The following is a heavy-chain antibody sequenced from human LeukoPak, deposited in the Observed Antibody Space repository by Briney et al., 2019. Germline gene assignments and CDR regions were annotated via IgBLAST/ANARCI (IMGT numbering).Heavy chain of an antibody. CDR1: GFTFSSYS. CDR2: ISSSSSYI. J-gene: IGHJ4*02. CDR3: ARDGPMAFDY. D-gene: IGHD3-10*01. V-gene: IGHV3-21*01. Sequence: GGTLRLSCAASGFTFSSYSMNWVRQAPGKGLEWVSSISSSSSYIYYADSVKGRFTISRDNAKNSLYLQMNSLRAEDTAVYYCARDGPMAFDYWGQGTLVTVSS.